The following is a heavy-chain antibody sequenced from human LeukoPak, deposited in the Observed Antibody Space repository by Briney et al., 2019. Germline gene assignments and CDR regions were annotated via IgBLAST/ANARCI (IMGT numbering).Heavy chain of an antibody. CDR2: IYHSGST. D-gene: IGHD3-3*01. V-gene: IGHV4-38-2*01. CDR3: ARGSINVLRFLEWSPGGAFDI. Sequence: PSETLSLTCAVSGYSISSGYYWGWIRQPPGKGLEWIGSIYHSGSTYYNPSLKSRVTISVDTSKNQFSLKLSSVTAADTAVYYCARGSINVLRFLEWSPGGAFDIWGQGTMVTVSS. J-gene: IGHJ3*02. CDR1: GYSISSGYY.